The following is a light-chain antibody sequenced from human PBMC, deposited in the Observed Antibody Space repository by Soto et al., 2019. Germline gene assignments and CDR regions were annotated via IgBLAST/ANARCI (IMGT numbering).Light chain of an antibody. CDR1: QSVASY. V-gene: IGKV3-15*01. Sequence: EIVMTQSPATLSVSPGERATLSCRASQSVASYLAWYQQKPGQTPRLLMYGASTRATGFPARFSGSGSGTEFTLTISSLQSEDFAVYYCQQYNDWPRTFGQGTKVEIE. J-gene: IGKJ1*01. CDR2: GAS. CDR3: QQYNDWPRT.